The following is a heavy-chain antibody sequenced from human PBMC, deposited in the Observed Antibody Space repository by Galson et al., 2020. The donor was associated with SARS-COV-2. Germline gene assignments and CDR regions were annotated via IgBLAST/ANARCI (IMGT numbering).Heavy chain of an antibody. CDR1: GFTFSSYD. V-gene: IGHV3-13*01. CDR3: ARAGPRRGYFDY. J-gene: IGHJ4*02. Sequence: GGSLRLSCAASGFTFSSYDIHWVRQATGKGLEWVSAIGTAGDTYYAGSVKGRFTISRENAKNSLYLQMNSLRAGDAAVYYCARAGPRRGYFDYWGQGTLVTVSS. CDR2: IGTAGDT.